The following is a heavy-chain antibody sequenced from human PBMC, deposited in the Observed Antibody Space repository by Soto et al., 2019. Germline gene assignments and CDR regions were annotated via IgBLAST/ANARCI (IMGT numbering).Heavy chain of an antibody. CDR1: GFTFSSSA. Sequence: QVPLVESGGGVVQPGRSLRLSCAASGFTFSSSAMHWVRQAPGKGLEWVAVISYDGSNKYYADSVKGRFTISRDNSKNTLYLQMNSLRLEDTAVYYCARPLWRDDYNWGYFDLWGRGTLVTVSS. CDR3: ARPLWRDDYNWGYFDL. CDR2: ISYDGSNK. V-gene: IGHV3-30-3*01. J-gene: IGHJ2*01. D-gene: IGHD4-4*01.